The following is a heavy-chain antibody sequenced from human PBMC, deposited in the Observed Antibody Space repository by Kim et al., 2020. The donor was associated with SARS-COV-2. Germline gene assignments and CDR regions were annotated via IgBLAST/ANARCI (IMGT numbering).Heavy chain of an antibody. CDR3: ARPAHIAAAGAVDY. V-gene: IGHV4-39*01. CDR1: GGSISSSSYY. J-gene: IGHJ4*02. Sequence: SETLSLTCTVSGGSISSSSYYWGGIRQPPGKGLEWIGSIYYSGSTYYNPSLKSRVTISVDTSKNQFSLKLSSVTAADTSVYFCARPAHIAAAGAVDYWGQGTLVTVSS. D-gene: IGHD6-13*01. CDR2: IYYSGST.